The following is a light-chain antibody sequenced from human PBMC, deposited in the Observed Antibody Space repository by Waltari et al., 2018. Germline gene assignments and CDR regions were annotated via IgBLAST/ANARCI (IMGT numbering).Light chain of an antibody. CDR1: QSIGTF. Sequence: EIVLTQSPVPLSLSPGDRVTLSCRASQSIGTFLAWYQQKPGQPPRLLIYGSSIRAAGIPDRVSGSGSGTDFSLTISRLEPEDFAVYYCQHYVRLPVTFGQGTKVQIK. CDR2: GSS. V-gene: IGKV3-20*01. J-gene: IGKJ1*01. CDR3: QHYVRLPVT.